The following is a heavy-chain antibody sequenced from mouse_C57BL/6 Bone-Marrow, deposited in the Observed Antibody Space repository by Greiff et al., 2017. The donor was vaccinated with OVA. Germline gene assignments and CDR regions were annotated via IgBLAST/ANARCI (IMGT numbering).Heavy chain of an antibody. V-gene: IGHV5-6*01. CDR3: ASSFITTVVAPMDY. J-gene: IGHJ4*01. Sequence: EVNVVESGGDLVKPGGSLKLSCAASGFTFSSYGMSWVRQTPDKRLEWVATISSGGSYTYYPDSVKGRFTISRDNAKNTLYLQMSSLKSEDTAMYYCASSFITTVVAPMDYWGQGTSVTVSS. CDR1: GFTFSSYG. D-gene: IGHD1-1*01. CDR2: ISSGGSYT.